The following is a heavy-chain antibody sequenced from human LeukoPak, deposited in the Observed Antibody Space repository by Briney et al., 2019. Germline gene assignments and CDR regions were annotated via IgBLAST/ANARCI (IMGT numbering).Heavy chain of an antibody. CDR1: GGSISGSSYY. D-gene: IGHD1-26*01. CDR3: ASNDMGGSYYFDY. J-gene: IGHJ4*02. V-gene: IGHV4-39*07. CDR2: GFYSGSA. Sequence: PSETLSLTCIVSGGSISGSSYYWAWIRQRPGKGLEWIGSGFYSGSAYYNPSLKSRVTISVDTSKNQFSLKLSSVTAADTAVYCCASNDMGGSYYFDYWGQGTLVTVSS.